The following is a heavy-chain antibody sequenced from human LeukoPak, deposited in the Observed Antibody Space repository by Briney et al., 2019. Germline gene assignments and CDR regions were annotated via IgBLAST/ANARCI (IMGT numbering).Heavy chain of an antibody. CDR2: ISGSSSTI. V-gene: IGHV3-48*01. CDR1: GFTFSSYS. CDR3: ARQRAGFTVTTSDY. J-gene: IGHJ4*02. D-gene: IGHD4-17*01. Sequence: PGGSLRPSCAASGFTFSSYSMNWVRQAPGKGLEWVSYISGSSSTIYYADSVKGRFTTSRDNAKNSLYLQMNSLRAEDTAVYYCARQRAGFTVTTSDYWGQGTLVTVSS.